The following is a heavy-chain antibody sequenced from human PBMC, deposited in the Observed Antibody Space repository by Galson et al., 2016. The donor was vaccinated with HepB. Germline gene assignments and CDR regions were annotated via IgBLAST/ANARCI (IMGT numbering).Heavy chain of an antibody. D-gene: IGHD3-22*01. CDR1: GYTFTSYG. CDR3: ARGDRYYDSSGYRSDP. Sequence: SVKVSCKASGYTFTSYGISWVRQAPGQGLEWMGWISAYNGNTNYAQKLQGRVTMTTDTSTSTAYMKLRSLRSDDTAVYYCARGDRYYDSSGYRSDPWGQGTLVTVSS. J-gene: IGHJ5*02. V-gene: IGHV1-18*01. CDR2: ISAYNGNT.